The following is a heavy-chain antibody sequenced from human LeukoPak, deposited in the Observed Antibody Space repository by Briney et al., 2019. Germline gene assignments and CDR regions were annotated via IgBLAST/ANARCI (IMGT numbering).Heavy chain of an antibody. D-gene: IGHD4-23*01. V-gene: IGHV4-59*01. CDR2: IYYSGST. CDR1: GGSISSYY. J-gene: IGHJ4*02. CDR3: ARGLTVGTVTYFDY. Sequence: SETLSLTCAVSGGSISSYYWSWIRQPPGKGLEWIGYIYYSGSTNYNPSLKSRVTISVDTSKNQFSLKLSSVTAADTAVYYCARGLTVGTVTYFDYWGQGTLVTVSS.